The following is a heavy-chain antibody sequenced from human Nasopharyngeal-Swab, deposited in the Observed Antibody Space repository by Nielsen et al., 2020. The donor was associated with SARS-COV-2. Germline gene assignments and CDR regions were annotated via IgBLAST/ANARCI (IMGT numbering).Heavy chain of an antibody. J-gene: IGHJ6*02. CDR1: GGTFNSYA. Sequence: SVKVSSKASGGTFNSYAISWVRQAPGQGLEWVGRINPILGIADYAEKFEGRVSITADKSTTTAHMELGSLRPEDTALYYCARIHFVVGRGYFYGMDVWGQGTTVTVSS. CDR3: ARIHFVVGRGYFYGMDV. D-gene: IGHD2-21*01. CDR2: INPILGIA. V-gene: IGHV1-69*04.